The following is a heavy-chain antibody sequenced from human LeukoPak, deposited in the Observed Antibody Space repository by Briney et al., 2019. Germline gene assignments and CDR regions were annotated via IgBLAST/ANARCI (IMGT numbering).Heavy chain of an antibody. Sequence: SETLSLTCGVYGGSYSDYYWSWIRQPPGKGLEWIGEINHSGITNYNPSLKSRVTISLDTSKNQFSLKLSSVTAADTAVYYCAALLTYCSGGSCPFDNWGQGTLVTVSS. CDR1: GGSYSDYY. CDR3: AALLTYCSGGSCPFDN. V-gene: IGHV4-34*01. D-gene: IGHD2-15*01. CDR2: INHSGIT. J-gene: IGHJ4*02.